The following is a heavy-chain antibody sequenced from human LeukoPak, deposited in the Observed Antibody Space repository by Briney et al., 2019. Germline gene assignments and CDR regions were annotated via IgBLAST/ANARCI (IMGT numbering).Heavy chain of an antibody. CDR1: GFTFGDYA. V-gene: IGHV3-9*01. Sequence: PGRSLRLSCAASGFTFGDYAMHWVRQAPGKGLECVSGISWNSGSIGYADSVKGRFTISRDNAKNTLYLQMNSLRAEDTALYYCAKSGRTYYDILTGYYTPTHYYGMDVWGQGTTVTVSS. J-gene: IGHJ6*02. D-gene: IGHD3-9*01. CDR2: ISWNSGSI. CDR3: AKSGRTYYDILTGYYTPTHYYGMDV.